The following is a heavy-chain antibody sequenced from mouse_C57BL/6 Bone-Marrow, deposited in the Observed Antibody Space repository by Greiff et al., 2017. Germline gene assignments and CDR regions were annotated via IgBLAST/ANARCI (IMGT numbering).Heavy chain of an antibody. CDR2: IWTGGGT. CDR1: GFSLTRYA. V-gene: IGHV2-9-1*01. Sequence: VQGVESGPGLVAPSQSLSITCTVSGFSLTRYAISWVRQPPGKGLEWLGVIWTGGGTNYNSALKSRLSISKDNSKSQVFLKMNSLQTEDAARYFCARTLYYGSSGFAYWGQETLVTVSA. CDR3: ARTLYYGSSGFAY. J-gene: IGHJ3*01. D-gene: IGHD1-1*01.